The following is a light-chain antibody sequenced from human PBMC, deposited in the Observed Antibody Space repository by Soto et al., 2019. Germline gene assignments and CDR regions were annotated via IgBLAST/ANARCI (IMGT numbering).Light chain of an antibody. Sequence: EIVLTQSPGTLSLSPGERATLSCRASQSVSSSYLAWYQQKPGQAPRLLIYGASSRATGIPDRFSGSGSGTDFTLTISRLEPEDFAVYYCQKYGRSPLTFGVGTKVEIK. CDR3: QKYGRSPLT. V-gene: IGKV3-20*01. CDR1: QSVSSSY. J-gene: IGKJ4*01. CDR2: GAS.